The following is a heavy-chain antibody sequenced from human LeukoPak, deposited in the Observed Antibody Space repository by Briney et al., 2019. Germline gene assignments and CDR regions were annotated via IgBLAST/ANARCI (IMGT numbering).Heavy chain of an antibody. CDR3: ARGQGSSSWFNPYYYYYYMDV. CDR1: GYTFTSYD. J-gene: IGHJ6*03. Sequence: ASVKVSCKASGYTFTSYDINWVRQATGQGLEWMGWMNPNSGNTGYAQKFQGRVTITRNTSISTAYMELSSLRSEDTAVYYCARGQGSSSWFNPYYYYYYMDVWGKGTMVTISS. D-gene: IGHD6-13*01. V-gene: IGHV1-8*03. CDR2: MNPNSGNT.